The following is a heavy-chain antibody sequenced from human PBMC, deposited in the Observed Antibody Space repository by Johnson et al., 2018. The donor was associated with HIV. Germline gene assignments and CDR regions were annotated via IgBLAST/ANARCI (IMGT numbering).Heavy chain of an antibody. Sequence: VQLVESGGGLVQPGGSLRLSCAASGFTFSIYWMTWVRQAPRKGLEWVANIKQDGSEKYYVDSVKGRFTISRDNAKNSLYLQMNSLRAEDTAGYHCAREALDAFDIWGQGTMVTVSS. V-gene: IGHV3-7*01. CDR1: GFTFSIYW. CDR3: AREALDAFDI. J-gene: IGHJ3*02. CDR2: IKQDGSEK.